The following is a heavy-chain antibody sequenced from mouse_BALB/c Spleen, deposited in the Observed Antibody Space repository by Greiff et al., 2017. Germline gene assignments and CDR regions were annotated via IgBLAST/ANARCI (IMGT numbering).Heavy chain of an antibody. Sequence: FQLQQSGPELVKPGASVKMSCKASGYTFTSYVMHWVKQKPGQGLEWIGYINPYNDGTKYNEKFKGKATLTSDKSSSTAYMELSSLTSEDSAVYYCARPSTMIRGAMDYWGQGTSVTVSS. CDR3: ARPSTMIRGAMDY. CDR2: INPYNDGT. J-gene: IGHJ4*01. CDR1: GYTFTSYV. D-gene: IGHD2-4*01. V-gene: IGHV1-14*01.